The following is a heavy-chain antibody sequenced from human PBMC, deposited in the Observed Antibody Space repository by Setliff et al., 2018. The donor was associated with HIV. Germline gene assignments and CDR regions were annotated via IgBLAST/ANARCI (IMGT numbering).Heavy chain of an antibody. Sequence: TLSLTCTVSGGSISSHYWTWIRQPPGKGLEWIGYISYSGSTNYNPSLKSRVTISVDTSKNQFSLKLSSVTASDTAVYYCARSPERGYDSDWFDPWGQEILVTVSS. D-gene: IGHD5-12*01. CDR2: ISYSGST. CDR1: GGSISSHY. CDR3: ARSPERGYDSDWFDP. J-gene: IGHJ5*02. V-gene: IGHV4-59*11.